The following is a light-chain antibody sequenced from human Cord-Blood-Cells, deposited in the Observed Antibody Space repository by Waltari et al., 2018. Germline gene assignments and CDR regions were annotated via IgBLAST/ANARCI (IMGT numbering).Light chain of an antibody. J-gene: IGLJ1*01. CDR1: SSDVGGYNY. Sequence: QSALTQPPSASGSPGQSVTISCTGTSSDVGGYNYVSWYQQHPGKAPNLMSYEVSKRPAGVPDRFSASKSGNTTSLTVSGLQAEDEADYYCSSYAGSNNYVFGTGTKVTVL. CDR3: SSYAGSNNYV. V-gene: IGLV2-8*01. CDR2: EVS.